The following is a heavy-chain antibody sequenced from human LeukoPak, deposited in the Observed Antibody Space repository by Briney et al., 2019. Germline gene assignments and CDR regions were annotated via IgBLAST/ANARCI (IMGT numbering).Heavy chain of an antibody. Sequence: ASVKVSCKASGYTFTDYYIHWVRQAPGQGLGWMGWINANSGGTNYAQKFQGRVTMTRDTSITTAYMELKSLRSDDTAVFYCARGPFRNVDTAMIASRFDPWGQGTLVTVSS. CDR3: ARGPFRNVDTAMIASRFDP. D-gene: IGHD5-18*01. V-gene: IGHV1-2*02. CDR1: GYTFTDYY. J-gene: IGHJ5*02. CDR2: INANSGGT.